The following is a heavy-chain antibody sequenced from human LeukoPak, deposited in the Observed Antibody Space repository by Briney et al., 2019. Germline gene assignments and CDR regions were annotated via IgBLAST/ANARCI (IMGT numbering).Heavy chain of an antibody. V-gene: IGHV4-4*07. J-gene: IGHJ5*02. D-gene: IGHD3-3*01. CDR1: GGSIISYS. Sequence: SETLSLTCTVSGGSIISYSRSWSRQPAGKGLEWIGRIYTSGSTNYNPSLKSRVTISVDKSKNQFSLKLSSVTAADTAVYYCARDLYYDFWSGYFWFDPWGRGTLVTVSS. CDR3: ARDLYYDFWSGYFWFDP. CDR2: IYTSGST.